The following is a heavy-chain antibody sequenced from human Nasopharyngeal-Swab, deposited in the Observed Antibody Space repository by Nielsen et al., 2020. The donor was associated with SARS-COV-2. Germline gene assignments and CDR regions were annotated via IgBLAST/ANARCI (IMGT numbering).Heavy chain of an antibody. D-gene: IGHD3-22*01. V-gene: IGHV3-30-3*01. CDR1: GLTFSSYA. CDR2: ISYDGSNK. Sequence: GGSLRLSCAPSGLTFSSYAMLWVRQAPGKGLEWVAVISYDGSNKYYADSVKGRFTISRDNSKNTLYLQMNSLRAEDTAVYYCARARGSSGYYYDYYYYMDVWGKGTTVTVSS. J-gene: IGHJ6*03. CDR3: ARARGSSGYYYDYYYYMDV.